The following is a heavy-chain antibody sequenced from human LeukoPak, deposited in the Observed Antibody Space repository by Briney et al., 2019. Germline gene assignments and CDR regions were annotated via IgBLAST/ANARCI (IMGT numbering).Heavy chain of an antibody. D-gene: IGHD3-16*01. CDR1: GFTVSSNY. CDR2: ISSSSSYI. V-gene: IGHV3-21*01. Sequence: PGGSLRLSCAASGFTVSSNYMSWVRQAPGKGLEWVSSISSSSSYIYYADSVKGRFTISRDNAKNSLYLQMNSLRAEDTAVYYCARSGFAWGGRDFDYWGQGTLVTVSS. CDR3: ARSGFAWGGRDFDY. J-gene: IGHJ4*02.